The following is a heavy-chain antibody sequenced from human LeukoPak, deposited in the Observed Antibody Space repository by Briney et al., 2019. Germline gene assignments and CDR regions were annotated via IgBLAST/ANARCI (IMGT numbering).Heavy chain of an antibody. D-gene: IGHD3-3*01. Sequence: SQTLSLTCTVSGGSISSGGYYWSWIRQHPGMGLEWIVFIYYSGSTYYNPSLKSRVTISVDTTKNPFSLKLSSVTAADTAEYYRAREGRLRGRNWFDSWGQGTLVTVSS. CDR3: AREGRLRGRNWFDS. CDR1: GGSISSGGYY. V-gene: IGHV4-31*03. CDR2: IYYSGST. J-gene: IGHJ5*01.